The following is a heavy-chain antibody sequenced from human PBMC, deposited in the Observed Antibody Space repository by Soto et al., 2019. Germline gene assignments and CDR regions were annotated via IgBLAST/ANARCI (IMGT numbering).Heavy chain of an antibody. CDR1: GGSISSSSYY. Sequence: SETLSLTCTVSGGSISSSSYYWGWIRQPPGKGLEWIGSIYYSGSTYYNPSLKSRVTISVDTSKNQFSLKLSSVTAADTAMYYCARKGYYGDYDYWGQGTLVTVSS. CDR3: ARKGYYGDYDY. V-gene: IGHV4-39*01. CDR2: IYYSGST. D-gene: IGHD4-17*01. J-gene: IGHJ4*02.